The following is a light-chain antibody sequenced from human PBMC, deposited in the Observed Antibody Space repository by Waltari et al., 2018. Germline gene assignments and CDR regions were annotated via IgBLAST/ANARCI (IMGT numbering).Light chain of an antibody. V-gene: IGKV1-16*01. J-gene: IGKJ4*01. CDR3: HQYDSYPLT. Sequence: ASVGWGLVITCRASQDIDSFLAWFQQKPGKAPMSLIYEESHLQTGVPSRFSGSGYGTDFTLTISSLQPEDFATYYCHQYDSYPLTFGGGTK. CDR2: EES. CDR1: QDIDSF.